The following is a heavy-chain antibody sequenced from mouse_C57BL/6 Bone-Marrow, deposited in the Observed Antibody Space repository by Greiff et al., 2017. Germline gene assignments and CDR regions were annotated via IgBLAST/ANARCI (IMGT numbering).Heavy chain of an antibody. J-gene: IGHJ1*03. D-gene: IGHD1-1*01. CDR2: IDPNSGGT. CDR1: GYTFTSYW. Sequence: QVQLKQPGAELVKPGASVKLSCKASGYTFTSYWMHWVKQRPGRGLEWIGRIDPNSGGTKYNEKFKSKATLTVDKPSSPAYMQLSSLTSEDSAVYYCARDDYGSSHWYFDVWGTVTTVTVSS. CDR3: ARDDYGSSHWYFDV. V-gene: IGHV1-72*01.